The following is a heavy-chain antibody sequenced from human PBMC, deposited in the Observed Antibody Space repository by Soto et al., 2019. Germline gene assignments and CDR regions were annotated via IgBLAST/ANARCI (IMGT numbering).Heavy chain of an antibody. CDR1: GFTFSAYW. V-gene: IGHV3-74*01. D-gene: IGHD1-26*01. J-gene: IGHJ6*02. CDR2: IKDDGDGA. CDR3: TRVGATWMDV. Sequence: EVQLVESGGGLGQPGGSLRLSCAASGFTFSAYWMHWVRQAPGKGLVWVSRIKDDGDGANYADSVQGRFTISRDNAKNTLYLQMNSLSPEDTAVYYCTRVGATWMDVWGQGTTVTVSS.